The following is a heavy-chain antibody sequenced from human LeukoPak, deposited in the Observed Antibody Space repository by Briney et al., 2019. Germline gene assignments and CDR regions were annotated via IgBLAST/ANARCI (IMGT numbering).Heavy chain of an antibody. CDR1: GFTFSSYA. V-gene: IGHV3-21*01. CDR2: ISSSSSYI. CDR3: ARVLLWFGELSYGMDV. Sequence: GGSLRLSCAASGFTFSSYAMSWVRQAPGKGLEWVSSISSSSSYIYYADSVKGRFTISRDNAKNSLYLQMNSLRAEDTAVYYCARVLLWFGELSYGMDVWGQGTTVTVPS. D-gene: IGHD3-10*01. J-gene: IGHJ6*02.